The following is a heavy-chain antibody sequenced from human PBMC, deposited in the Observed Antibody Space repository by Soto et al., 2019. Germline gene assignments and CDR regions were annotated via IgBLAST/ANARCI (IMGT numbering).Heavy chain of an antibody. V-gene: IGHV4-31*03. Sequence: TLSLTCTVSGGSISSGGYYWSWILQHPGKGLEWIGYIYYSGSTYYNPSLKSRVTISVDTSKNQFSLKLSSVTAADTAVYYCAREVYYYYYGMDVWGQGTTVTVSS. CDR1: GGSISSGGYY. J-gene: IGHJ6*02. CDR3: AREVYYYYYGMDV. CDR2: IYYSGST.